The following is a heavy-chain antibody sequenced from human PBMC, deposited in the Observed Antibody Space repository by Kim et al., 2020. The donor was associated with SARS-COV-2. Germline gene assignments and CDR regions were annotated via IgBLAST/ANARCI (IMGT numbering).Heavy chain of an antibody. J-gene: IGHJ4*02. CDR2: ISESGRTI. D-gene: IGHD2-21*02. Sequence: GGSLRLYCEASGFKMSDYVMTWVRQAPGKGLEWVSTISESGRTIFYADSVKGRFTISRDNSKNMLYLQVDHLRVEDTAVYYCAKMTLAHWGQGTLVTVSS. V-gene: IGHV3-23*01. CDR1: GFKMSDYV. CDR3: AKMTLAH.